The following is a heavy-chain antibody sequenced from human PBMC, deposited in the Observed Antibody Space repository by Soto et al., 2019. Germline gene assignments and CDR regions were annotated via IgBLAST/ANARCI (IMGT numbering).Heavy chain of an antibody. J-gene: IGHJ5*02. V-gene: IGHV3-23*01. D-gene: IGHD6-13*01. Sequence: EVQLLESGGGLVQPGGSLRLSCAASGFTFSSYAMSWVRQAPGKGLEWVSAISGSGGSTYYADSVKGRFTISRDNSKNTLYLQMNSLRAEDTSVYYCAKEALGSSWYVHWFDPWGQGSLVTVSS. CDR1: GFTFSSYA. CDR2: ISGSGGST. CDR3: AKEALGSSWYVHWFDP.